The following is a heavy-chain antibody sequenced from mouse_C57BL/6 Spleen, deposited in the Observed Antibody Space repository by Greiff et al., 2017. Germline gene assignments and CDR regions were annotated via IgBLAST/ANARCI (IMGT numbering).Heavy chain of an antibody. CDR2: ISYDGSN. CDR3: ARARYIYGSSYWYFDV. J-gene: IGHJ1*03. V-gene: IGHV3-6*01. CDR1: GYSITSGYY. Sequence: EVKLLESGPGLVKPSQSLSLTCSVTGYSITSGYYWNWIRQFPGNKLEWMGYISYDGSNNYNPSLKNRISITRDTSKNQFFLKLNSVTTEDTATYYCARARYIYGSSYWYFDVWGTGTTVTVSS. D-gene: IGHD1-1*01.